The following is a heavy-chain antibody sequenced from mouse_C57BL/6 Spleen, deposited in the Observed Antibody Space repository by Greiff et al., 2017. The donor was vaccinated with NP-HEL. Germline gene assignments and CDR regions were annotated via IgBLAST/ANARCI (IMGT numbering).Heavy chain of an antibody. J-gene: IGHJ2*01. V-gene: IGHV1-61*01. D-gene: IGHD1-1*01. CDR3: ARRGITTVVADY. CDR1: GYTFTSYW. CDR2: IYPSDSET. Sequence: QVQLQQPGAELVRPGSSVKLSCKASGYTFTSYWMDWVKQRPGQGLEWIGNIYPSDSETHYNQKFKDKATLTVDKSSSTAYMQLSSLTSEDSAVYYCARRGITTVVADYWGQGTTLTVSS.